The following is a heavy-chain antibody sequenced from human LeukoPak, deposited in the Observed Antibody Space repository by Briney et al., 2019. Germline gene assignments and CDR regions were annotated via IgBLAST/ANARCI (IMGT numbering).Heavy chain of an antibody. D-gene: IGHD5-18*01. CDR1: GGSFSGYY. CDR2: INHSGST. Sequence: PSETLSLTCAVYGGSFSGYYWSWIRQPPGKGLEWIGEINHSGSTNYNPSLKSRVTLSVDTSTNQLFLKLSSVTAADTAVYYCARGWDTGYSYYGMDVWGPGTTVTVSS. CDR3: ARGWDTGYSYYGMDV. J-gene: IGHJ6*02. V-gene: IGHV4-34*01.